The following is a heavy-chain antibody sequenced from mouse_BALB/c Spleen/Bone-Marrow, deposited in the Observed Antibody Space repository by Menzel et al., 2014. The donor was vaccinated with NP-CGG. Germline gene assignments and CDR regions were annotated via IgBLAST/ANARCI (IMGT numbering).Heavy chain of an antibody. CDR1: GFTFSSSI. Sequence: VQLKESGGGLVKHGGSLKLSCSASGFTFSSSIMSWVRQTPEKRLEWVATISTGGTYTYYPDSVKGRFTISRDNAKNTLYLQMSSLKSEDTAMYYCSRGYGNCFDYWGQGTTLTVSS. J-gene: IGHJ2*01. CDR2: ISTGGTYT. V-gene: IGHV5-6-4*01. D-gene: IGHD2-10*02. CDR3: SRGYGNCFDY.